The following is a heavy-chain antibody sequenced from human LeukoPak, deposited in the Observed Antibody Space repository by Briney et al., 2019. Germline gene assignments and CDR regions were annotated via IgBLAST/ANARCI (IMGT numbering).Heavy chain of an antibody. V-gene: IGHV3-7*01. CDR3: AKGRGMGV. CDR1: GFSFSNYW. CDR2: IKQDGSEK. J-gene: IGHJ6*02. Sequence: GGSLRLSCAASGFSFSNYWMSWVRQAPGKGLEWVANIKQDGSEKYYVDSVKGRFTISRDNAKNSLDLQMNSLRAEDRAVYYCAKGRGMGVWGQGTTVTVSS.